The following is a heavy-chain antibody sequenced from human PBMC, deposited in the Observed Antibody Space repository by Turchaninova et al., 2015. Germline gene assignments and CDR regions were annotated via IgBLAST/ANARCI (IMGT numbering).Heavy chain of an antibody. J-gene: IGHJ5*01. V-gene: IGHV3-23*01. Sequence: EVQLLESGGELVQPGGSLRASGAASGFTFSHCGMSWVRLVPREGVGWVLFGGGGALLHIFWWVGRSTKSQASLNGGFPMSGDDSTDRLYLQMSILGTVYPALYYCAKRAVAWGHGTLVTVSS. CDR2: GGGGALLHIFWWVGRST. CDR3: AKRAVA. CDR1: GFTFSHCG.